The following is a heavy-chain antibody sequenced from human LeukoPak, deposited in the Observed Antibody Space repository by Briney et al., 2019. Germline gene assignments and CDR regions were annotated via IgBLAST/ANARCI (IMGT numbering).Heavy chain of an antibody. Sequence: PGGSLRLSCAASGFTFSSYGMHWVRQAPGKGLEWVAVIWYDGSNKYYADSVKGRFTISRDNSKNTLYLQMNSLRAEDTAVYYCARDQSQWQRSFDYWGQGTLVTVSS. J-gene: IGHJ4*02. CDR3: ARDQSQWQRSFDY. CDR2: IWYDGSNK. D-gene: IGHD6-19*01. V-gene: IGHV3-33*01. CDR1: GFTFSSYG.